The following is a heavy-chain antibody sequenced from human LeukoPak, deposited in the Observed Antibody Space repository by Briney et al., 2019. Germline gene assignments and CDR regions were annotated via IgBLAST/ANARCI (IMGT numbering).Heavy chain of an antibody. CDR2: ISAYNGDT. CDR1: GFTFTHYG. J-gene: IGHJ4*02. Sequence: ASVKVSCKASGFTFTHYGFSWVRQAPGQGLEWMGWISAYNGDTKYAQEFQGRITMTTDASTNTAYMELRSLKSDDTATYFCGRDFSNTSGFKVVFDYWGRGTLVTVSS. CDR3: GRDFSNTSGFKVVFDY. V-gene: IGHV1-18*01. D-gene: IGHD3-22*01.